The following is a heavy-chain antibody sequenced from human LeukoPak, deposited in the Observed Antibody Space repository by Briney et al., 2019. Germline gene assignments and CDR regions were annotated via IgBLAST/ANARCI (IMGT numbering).Heavy chain of an antibody. V-gene: IGHV3-23*01. CDR1: GFSSFA. CDR3: AKDFTSWFTGGFDY. CDR2: ITGSGSTT. Sequence: GGSLRLSCAASGFSSFAMNWVRQAPGKGLEWVSSITGSGSTTYYTDSVNGRFIISRDISKNTLYLQMNGLRAEDPAVYYCAKDFTSWFTGGFDYWGQGTLVTVSS. J-gene: IGHJ4*02. D-gene: IGHD3-10*01.